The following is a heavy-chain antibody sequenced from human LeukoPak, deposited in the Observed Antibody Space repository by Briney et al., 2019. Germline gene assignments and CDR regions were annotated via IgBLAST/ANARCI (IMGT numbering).Heavy chain of an antibody. V-gene: IGHV3-53*01. Sequence: GGSLRLSCAASGFTVSSNYMSWVRQAPGKGLEWVSVIYSGGSTYYADSVKGRFTISRDNSKNTLYLQMNSLRAEDTAVYYCASNDVAARPFYAYWGQGTLVTVSS. CDR2: IYSGGST. CDR1: GFTVSSNY. J-gene: IGHJ4*02. D-gene: IGHD6-6*01. CDR3: ASNDVAARPFYAY.